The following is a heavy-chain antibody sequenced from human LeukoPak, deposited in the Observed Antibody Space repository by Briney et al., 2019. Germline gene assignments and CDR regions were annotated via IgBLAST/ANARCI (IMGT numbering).Heavy chain of an antibody. D-gene: IGHD1-7*01. CDR3: ARGNYVDWFDP. V-gene: IGHV4-59*11. Sequence: PSETLSLTCTVSGGSFSNHYWSWIRQPPGKGLEWIGYIYHTGSTNYNPSLKSRVTISVDTSKNQFSLKLSSVTATDTAVYYCARGNYVDWFDPWGRGTQVTVSS. CDR1: GGSFSNHY. J-gene: IGHJ5*02. CDR2: IYHTGST.